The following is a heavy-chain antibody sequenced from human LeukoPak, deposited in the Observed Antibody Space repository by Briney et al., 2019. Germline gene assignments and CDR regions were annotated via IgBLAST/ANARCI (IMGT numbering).Heavy chain of an antibody. CDR2: IKQDGSEK. D-gene: IGHD5-24*01. CDR1: GFTFSDYW. CDR3: ARWLELMRNFDW. J-gene: IGHJ4*02. Sequence: GGSLGLSCVGSGFTFSDYWMSWVRQAPGKGLEWVANIKQDGSEKDYVDALKGRFTISRDNAKNSLYLQMNSLRAEDTAVYYCARWLELMRNFDWWGQGTLVTVSS. V-gene: IGHV3-7*01.